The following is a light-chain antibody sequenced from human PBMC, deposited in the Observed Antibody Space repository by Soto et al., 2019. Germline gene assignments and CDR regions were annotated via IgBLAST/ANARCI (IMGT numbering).Light chain of an antibody. J-gene: IGKJ1*01. V-gene: IGKV1-5*03. Sequence: TKMTKSPSPRSASVGDRATIPGRASKSIVGWLAWYQQKPGKAPKLLIYKTSILENGVPSRFSGSGSGTEFTLSISSLQPDDFATYYCHQYNSYWTFGQGTKVEIK. CDR1: KSIVGW. CDR3: HQYNSYWT. CDR2: KTS.